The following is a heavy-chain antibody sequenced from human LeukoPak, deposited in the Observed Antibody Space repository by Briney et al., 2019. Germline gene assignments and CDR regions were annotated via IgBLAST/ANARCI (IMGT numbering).Heavy chain of an antibody. Sequence: PGGSLRLSCAASGSDWMHWVRQAPGKGLVWVSHINSDGSWTSYADSVKGRFTISKDNAKNTVYLQMNNLRAEDTAVYYCARGVPYASWSGPHYSDYWGQGTLVTVSS. CDR2: INSDGSWT. CDR3: ARGVPYASWSGPHYSDY. V-gene: IGHV3-74*01. J-gene: IGHJ4*02. D-gene: IGHD3-3*01. CDR1: GSDW.